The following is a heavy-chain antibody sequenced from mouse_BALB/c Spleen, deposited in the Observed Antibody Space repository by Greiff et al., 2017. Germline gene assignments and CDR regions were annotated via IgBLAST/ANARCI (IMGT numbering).Heavy chain of an antibody. V-gene: IGHV5-6-3*01. CDR2: INSNGGST. D-gene: IGHD1-1*01. Sequence: EVKVVESGGGLVQPGGSLKLSCAASGFTFSSYGMSWVRQTPDKRLELVATINSNGGSTYYPDSVKGRFTISRDNAKNTLYLQMSSLKSEDTAMYYCARDRGDYGSANGAMDYWGQGTSVTVSS. J-gene: IGHJ4*01. CDR1: GFTFSSYG. CDR3: ARDRGDYGSANGAMDY.